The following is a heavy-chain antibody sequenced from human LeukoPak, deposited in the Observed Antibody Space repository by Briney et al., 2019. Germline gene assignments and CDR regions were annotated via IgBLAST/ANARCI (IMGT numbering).Heavy chain of an antibody. J-gene: IGHJ6*02. V-gene: IGHV3-23*01. CDR2: ISGSGDST. CDR3: AKAPSSDWYYGMDV. D-gene: IGHD6-19*01. CDR1: GLTFSTYA. Sequence: GGSLRLSCAASGLTFSTYAMSWVRQAPGKGLEWVSTISGSGDSTYSADSVKGRFTISRDNSKNTLYLQMSSLRAEDTAVYYCAKAPSSDWYYGMDVWGQGTTVTVSS.